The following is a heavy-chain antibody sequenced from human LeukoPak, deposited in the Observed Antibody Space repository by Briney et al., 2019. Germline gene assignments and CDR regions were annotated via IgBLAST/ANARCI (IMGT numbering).Heavy chain of an antibody. CDR2: ISSSSSTI. J-gene: IGHJ5*02. CDR1: GFTFSSYS. CDR3: ASGHVRGWFDP. V-gene: IGHV3-48*01. Sequence: GGSLRLSCAASGFTFSSYSMNWVRQAPGKGLEWVSYISSSSSTIYYADSVKGRFTISRDNSKNTLYLQMNSLRAEDTAVYYCASGHVRGWFDPWGQGTLVTVSS.